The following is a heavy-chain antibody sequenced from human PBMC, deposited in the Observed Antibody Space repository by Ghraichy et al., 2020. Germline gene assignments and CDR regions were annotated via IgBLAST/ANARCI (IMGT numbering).Heavy chain of an antibody. CDR1: GDTFRIHG. Sequence: ASVKVSCKASGDTFRIHGISWVRQASGQGLEWMGWIDFNKGNTNYAQKFQGRATMITDTSTSTVYMELRSLRLEDTAVYYCARDPGTSPGDAWFDPWGQGTLVTVSS. J-gene: IGHJ5*02. D-gene: IGHD2-2*01. CDR3: ARDPGTSPGDAWFDP. V-gene: IGHV1-18*01. CDR2: IDFNKGNT.